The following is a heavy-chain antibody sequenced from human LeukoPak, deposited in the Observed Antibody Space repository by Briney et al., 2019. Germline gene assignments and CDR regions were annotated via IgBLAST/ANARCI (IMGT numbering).Heavy chain of an antibody. Sequence: ASVKVSCKASGYTFTSYGISWVRQAPGQGREGMGWISAYNGNTNYAQKLQGRVTMTTDTSTSTAYMELRSLRSDDTAVYYCARDIAIAVAGDFDYWGQGTLVTVSS. CDR3: ARDIAIAVAGDFDY. CDR2: ISAYNGNT. D-gene: IGHD6-19*01. CDR1: GYTFTSYG. V-gene: IGHV1-18*01. J-gene: IGHJ4*02.